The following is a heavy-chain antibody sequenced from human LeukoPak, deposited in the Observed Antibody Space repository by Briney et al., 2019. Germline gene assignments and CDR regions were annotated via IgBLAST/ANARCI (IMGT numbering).Heavy chain of an antibody. J-gene: IGHJ4*02. CDR3: ARAPGDALGYVDY. CDR2: IIPILGIA. CDR1: GGTFSSYA. D-gene: IGHD2-2*01. Sequence: GSSVKVSCKASGGTFSSYAISWVRQAPGQGLEWMGRIIPILGIANYAQKFQGRVTITADKSTSTAYMELSSLRSDDTAVYYCARAPGDALGYVDYWGQGTLVTVSS. V-gene: IGHV1-69*04.